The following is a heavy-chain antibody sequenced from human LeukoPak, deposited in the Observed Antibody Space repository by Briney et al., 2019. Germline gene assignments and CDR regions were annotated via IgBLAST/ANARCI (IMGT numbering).Heavy chain of an antibody. CDR3: ARDLTVTTGYYGMDV. D-gene: IGHD4-17*01. V-gene: IGHV3-21*01. CDR2: ISGSSSYI. J-gene: IGHJ6*02. Sequence: GGSLRLSCAASGFTFSRYSMNWVRQAPGKGLEWVSSISGSSSYINYADSVKGRFTISRDSAKNSLYLQMNSLRAEDTAVYCCARDLTVTTGYYGMDVWGQGTTVTVSS. CDR1: GFTFSRYS.